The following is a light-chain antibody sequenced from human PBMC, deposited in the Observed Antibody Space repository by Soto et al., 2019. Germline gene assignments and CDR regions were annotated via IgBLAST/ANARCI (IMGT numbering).Light chain of an antibody. V-gene: IGKV3-15*01. Sequence: EIVMTQSPATLSVSPGERATLSCRASQTVSSNLAWYQQKPGQAPRLLIHGASTRATGVPARFSGSGSGTEINLTLTSLRSEDLAVDYCQQYHNYTPQYTFGPGTKLQI. CDR3: QQYHNYTPQYT. CDR2: GAS. CDR1: QTVSSN. J-gene: IGKJ2*01.